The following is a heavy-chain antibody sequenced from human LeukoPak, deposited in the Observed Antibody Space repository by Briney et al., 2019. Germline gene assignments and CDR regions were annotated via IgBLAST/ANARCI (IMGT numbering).Heavy chain of an antibody. V-gene: IGHV3-74*01. Sequence: GGSPRLSCAASGFTFSSYWMHWVRQAPGNGLVWVSHISGDGSRTSYADSVKGRFTISRDNAKNTLYLQMNSLRDEDTAVYYCARDRGYCIDCWGQGTLVTVSS. D-gene: IGHD2-15*01. CDR3: ARDRGYCIDC. CDR2: ISGDGSRT. CDR1: GFTFSSYW. J-gene: IGHJ4*02.